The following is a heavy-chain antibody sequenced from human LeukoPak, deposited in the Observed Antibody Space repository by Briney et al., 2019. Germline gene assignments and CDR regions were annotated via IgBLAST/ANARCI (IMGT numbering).Heavy chain of an antibody. J-gene: IGHJ4*02. CDR2: ISHSGST. CDR3: ARDLSEYGWFGELYY. Sequence: SETLSLTCAVYGGSFSAYYWSWIRQPPGKGLEWIGEISHSGSTNYNPSLKSRVTISVDTSKNQFSLNLTSVTAADTAVYFCARDLSEYGWFGELYYWGQGTLVTVSS. CDR1: GGSFSAYY. D-gene: IGHD3-10*01. V-gene: IGHV4-34*01.